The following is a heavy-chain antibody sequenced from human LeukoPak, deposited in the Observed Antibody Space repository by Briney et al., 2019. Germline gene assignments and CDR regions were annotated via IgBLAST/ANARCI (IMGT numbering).Heavy chain of an antibody. D-gene: IGHD3-10*01. CDR3: ASSPPRGGSGGFSGYYYYMDV. CDR2: ISAYNGNT. Sequence: ASVKVSCKASGYTFTSYGISWVRQAPGQGLEWMGWISAYNGNTNYAQKLQGRVTMTTDTSTSTAYMELRSLRSDDTDVYYCASSPPRGGSGGFSGYYYYMDVGGKGPTVT. J-gene: IGHJ6*03. CDR1: GYTFTSYG. V-gene: IGHV1-18*01.